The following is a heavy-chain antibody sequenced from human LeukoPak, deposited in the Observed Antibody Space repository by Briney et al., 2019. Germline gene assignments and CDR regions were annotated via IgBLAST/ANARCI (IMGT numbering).Heavy chain of an antibody. Sequence: ASVKVSCKVSGYTLTELSLHWVRQAPGKGLEWMGGFDPEDGETIYAQKFQGRVTMTEDTSTDTAYMELSSLRSEDTAVYYCATGYYGSGRPSDMGYWGQGTLVTVSP. V-gene: IGHV1-24*01. J-gene: IGHJ4*02. CDR1: GYTLTELS. CDR3: ATGYYGSGRPSDMGY. D-gene: IGHD3-10*01. CDR2: FDPEDGET.